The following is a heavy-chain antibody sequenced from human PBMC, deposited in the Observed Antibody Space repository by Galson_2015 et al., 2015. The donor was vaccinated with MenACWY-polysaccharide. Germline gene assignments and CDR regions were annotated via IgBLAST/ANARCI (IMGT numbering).Heavy chain of an antibody. Sequence: VKVSCQASGFTFSDDDFNWVRQATGQGLAWMGWGNHNSGDTNYAQKVQGRVIMTRDTSTSTVYLEFNNLTSQDTAIYYCASANLYNFLLWGQGTQVSVSS. D-gene: IGHD2/OR15-2a*01. CDR1: GFTFSDDD. CDR2: GNHNSGDT. CDR3: ASANLYNFLL. J-gene: IGHJ4*02. V-gene: IGHV1-8*02.